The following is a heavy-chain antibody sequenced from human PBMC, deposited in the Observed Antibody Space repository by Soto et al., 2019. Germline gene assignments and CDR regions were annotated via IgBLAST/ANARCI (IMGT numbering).Heavy chain of an antibody. D-gene: IGHD7-27*01. V-gene: IGHV4-4*02. Sequence: SETLSLTCAVFDDSISSNNRWSWVRQPPGKGLEWIGEVSQSGSTSYNPSLESRVTISVDRSRNQFSLKLSSVTAADTAVYYCARVPGPWGQGTLVTVSS. CDR1: DDSISSNNR. CDR2: VSQSGST. J-gene: IGHJ5*02. CDR3: ARVPGP.